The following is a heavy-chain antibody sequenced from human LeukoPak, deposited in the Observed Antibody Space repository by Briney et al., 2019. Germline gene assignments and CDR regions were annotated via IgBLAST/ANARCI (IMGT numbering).Heavy chain of an antibody. CDR1: GGSISSYY. CDR2: IYTSGST. D-gene: IGHD3-3*01. V-gene: IGHV4-4*07. CDR3: ARAPPKNYDFWSGYHPFDY. J-gene: IGHJ4*02. Sequence: PSETPSLTCTVSGGSISSYYWSWIRQPAGKGLEWIGRIYTSGSTNYNPSLKSRVTMSVDTSKNQFSLKLSSVTAADTAVYYCARAPPKNYDFWSGYHPFDYWGQGTLVTVSS.